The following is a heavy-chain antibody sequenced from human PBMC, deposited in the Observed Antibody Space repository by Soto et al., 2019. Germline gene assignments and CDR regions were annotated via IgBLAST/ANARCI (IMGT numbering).Heavy chain of an antibody. J-gene: IGHJ6*02. D-gene: IGHD6-6*01. CDR1: GDSVSSNSAA. CDR2: TYYRSKWYN. Sequence: SQTLSLTCAISGDSVSSNSAAWNWIRQSPSRGLEWLGRTYYRSKWYNDYAVSVKSRITINPDTSKNQFSLQLNSVTPEDTAVYYCARAIDSGIAARVYYYYGMDVWGQGTTVTVSS. V-gene: IGHV6-1*01. CDR3: ARAIDSGIAARVYYYYGMDV.